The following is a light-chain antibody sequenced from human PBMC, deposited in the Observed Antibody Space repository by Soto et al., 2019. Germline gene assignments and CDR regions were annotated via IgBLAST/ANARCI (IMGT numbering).Light chain of an antibody. V-gene: IGKV1-39*01. J-gene: IGKJ2*01. CDR2: GAS. Sequence: IQMTQSPSSLSASVGDSVTVTCRASQSINIYLNWYQQKPGKATTLLIYGASSLQSGVPSRFTGGGSRTDFILTISSLQPEDFATYYCQQSYRSPYTFGQGTKLEIK. CDR1: QSINIY. CDR3: QQSYRSPYT.